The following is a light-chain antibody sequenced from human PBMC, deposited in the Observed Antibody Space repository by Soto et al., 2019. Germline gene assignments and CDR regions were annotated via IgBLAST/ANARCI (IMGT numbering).Light chain of an antibody. CDR2: GAS. CDR3: QQYGSSPLT. CDR1: QSVSSSY. J-gene: IGKJ4*01. V-gene: IGKV3-20*01. Sequence: EIMLTQSPSTLSLSPGERATLSCRASQSVSSSYLVWYQQKPGQALRLLIYGASNRAIGIPDRFSGSGSGTDFTLTISRLEPEDFAVYYCQQYGSSPLTFGGGTKVEIK.